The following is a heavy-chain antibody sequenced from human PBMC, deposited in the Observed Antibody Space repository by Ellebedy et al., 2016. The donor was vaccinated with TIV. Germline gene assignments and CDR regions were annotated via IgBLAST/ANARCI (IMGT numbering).Heavy chain of an antibody. J-gene: IGHJ6*02. CDR3: AKVCGSGNYGMDV. CDR1: GFTFSSYG. V-gene: IGHV3-30*18. Sequence: GESLKISXAASGFTFSSYGMHWVRQAPGKGLEWVAVISYDGSNKYYADSVKGRFTISRDNSKNTLYLQMNSLRAEDTAVYYCAKVCGSGNYGMDVWGQGTTVTVSS. CDR2: ISYDGSNK. D-gene: IGHD3-10*01.